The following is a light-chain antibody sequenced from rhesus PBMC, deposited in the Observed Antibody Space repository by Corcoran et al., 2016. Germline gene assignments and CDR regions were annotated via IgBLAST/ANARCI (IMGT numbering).Light chain of an antibody. CDR2: RAS. CDR1: QGISNW. J-gene: IGKJ2*01. Sequence: DIQMTQSPSSLSASVGDRVTITCRASQGISNWLAWYQQKPGKAPKLLIYRASNLETGVPSRFSGSGSGTDFTLTISSLKPEDIATYYCQQHDNSPLYSFGQGTKVEIK. V-gene: IGKV1-69*01. CDR3: QQHDNSPLYS.